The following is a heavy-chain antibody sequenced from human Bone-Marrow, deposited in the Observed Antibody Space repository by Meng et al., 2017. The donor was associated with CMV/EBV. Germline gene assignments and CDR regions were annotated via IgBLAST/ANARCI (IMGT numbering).Heavy chain of an antibody. D-gene: IGHD6-6*01. CDR3: ARKLRNYFDY. V-gene: IGHV6-1*01. J-gene: IGHJ4*01. CDR2: TYYRSKWYN. CDR1: GDSVSSNSAA. Sequence: SETLSLTCAISGDSVSSNSAAWSWIRQSPSRGLEWLGRTYYRSKWYNDYAVSVKSRITINPDTSKNQFPLQLNSVTPEDTAVYYCARKLRNYFDYWGQGTLVTVSS.